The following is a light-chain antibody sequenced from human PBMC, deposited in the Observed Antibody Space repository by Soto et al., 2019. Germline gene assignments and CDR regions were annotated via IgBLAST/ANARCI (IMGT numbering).Light chain of an antibody. CDR1: SGDVGFYDF. J-gene: IGLJ3*02. CDR3: ASYTGSSTYV. V-gene: IGLV2-14*03. Sequence: QSALTQPASMSGSPGQSITISCTGTSGDVGFYDFVSWYQQHPGKVPRLIIYGVTKRPSGVSHRFSGSKSGNTASLTISGLQVEDDADYSCASYTGSSTYVFGGGTKVTVL. CDR2: GVT.